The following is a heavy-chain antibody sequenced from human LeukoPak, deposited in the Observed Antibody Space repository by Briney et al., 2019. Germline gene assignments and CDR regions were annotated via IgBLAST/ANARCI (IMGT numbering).Heavy chain of an antibody. J-gene: IGHJ4*02. CDR3: ARGSSGYYSYPQY. CDR1: GGSISSSSYY. V-gene: IGHV4-39*01. CDR2: IYYSGST. D-gene: IGHD3-22*01. Sequence: SEILSLTCTVSGGSISSSSYYWGWIRQPPGKGLEWIGSIYYSGSTYYNPSLKSRVTISVDTSKNQFSLKLSSVTAADTAVYYCARGSSGYYSYPQYWGQGTLVTVSS.